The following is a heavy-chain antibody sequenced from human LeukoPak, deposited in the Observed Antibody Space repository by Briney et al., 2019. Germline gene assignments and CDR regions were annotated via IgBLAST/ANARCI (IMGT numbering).Heavy chain of an antibody. J-gene: IGHJ4*02. CDR3: ARAPSSGFLFDY. D-gene: IGHD6-6*01. V-gene: IGHV3-43*02. CDR2: ISRDGGGT. Sequence: GGSLRLSCAASGFIFDDYSMHWVHQAPGKGLEWVSLISRDGGGTYYPDSVKGRFTISRDNSRSSLFLQMHSLRTEDTAFYYCARAPSSGFLFDYWGQGTLVTVSS. CDR1: GFIFDDYS.